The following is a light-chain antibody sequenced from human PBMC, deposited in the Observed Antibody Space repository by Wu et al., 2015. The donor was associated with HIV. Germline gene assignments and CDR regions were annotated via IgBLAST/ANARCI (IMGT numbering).Light chain of an antibody. V-gene: IGKV3-15*01. CDR1: QSVSSN. CDR2: GAS. Sequence: EIVMTQSPATLSVSPGERATLSCRASQSVSSNLAWYQQKPGQAPRLLIYGASTRATGIPARFSGSGSGTEFTLTISSLQSEHFAVYYCQQYGSSLGYSFGQGTKLEIK. J-gene: IGKJ2*03. CDR3: QQYGSSLGYS.